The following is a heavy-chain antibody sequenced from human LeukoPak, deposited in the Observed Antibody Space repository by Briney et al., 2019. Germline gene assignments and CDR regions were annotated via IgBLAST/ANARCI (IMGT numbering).Heavy chain of an antibody. CDR3: ARGAAGTTQDYYYFGLDV. J-gene: IGHJ6*02. Sequence: SGESLKISCKGSGYRFTDYWIGWVRQMPGKGLEWMGIIYPGDSDTRYSPSFQGQVTISADKSINTAHLQWSSLKASDTAMYYCARGAAGTTQDYYYFGLDVWGQGTTVRVSS. D-gene: IGHD1-7*01. V-gene: IGHV5-51*01. CDR2: IYPGDSDT. CDR1: GYRFTDYW.